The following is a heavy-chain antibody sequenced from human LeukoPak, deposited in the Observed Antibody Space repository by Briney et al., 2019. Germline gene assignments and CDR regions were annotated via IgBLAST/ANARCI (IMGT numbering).Heavy chain of an antibody. CDR3: ARRIRGYSGYDYNNWFDP. Sequence: GASVKVSCKASGGTFSSYAISWVRQAPGQGLEWMGGIIPIFGTANYAQKFQGRATITADKSTSTAYMELSSLRSEDTAVYYCARRIRGYSGYDYNNWFDPWGQGTLVTVSS. CDR2: IIPIFGTA. D-gene: IGHD5-12*01. CDR1: GGTFSSYA. V-gene: IGHV1-69*06. J-gene: IGHJ5*02.